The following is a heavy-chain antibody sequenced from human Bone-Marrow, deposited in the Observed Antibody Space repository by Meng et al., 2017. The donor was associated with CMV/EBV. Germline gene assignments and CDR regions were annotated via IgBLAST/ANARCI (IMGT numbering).Heavy chain of an antibody. V-gene: IGHV3-49*04. D-gene: IGHD4-17*01. CDR3: ARDRLPDYGDSYGMDV. J-gene: IGHJ6*02. CDR1: GFTFGDYA. CDR2: IRSKAYGGTT. Sequence: GESLKISCTASGFTFGDYAMRWVRQAPGKGLEWVGFIRSKAYGGTTEYAASVKGRFTISRDDSKSIAYLQMNSLKTEDTAVYFWARDRLPDYGDSYGMDVWGQGTTVTVSS.